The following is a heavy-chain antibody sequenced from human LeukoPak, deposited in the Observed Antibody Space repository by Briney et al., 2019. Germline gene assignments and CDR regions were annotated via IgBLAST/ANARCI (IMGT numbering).Heavy chain of an antibody. CDR1: GFTFSSYS. CDR2: ISTGSSTI. Sequence: GGSLRLSCAASGFTFSSYSMNWVRQAPGKGLEWVSYISTGSSTIYYADSVRGRFTISRDNSKNTLFLQMNSLKAEDTGVYYCTVVNYGSGSYPLGYWGQGTLVTVSS. V-gene: IGHV3-48*01. J-gene: IGHJ4*02. D-gene: IGHD3-10*01. CDR3: TVVNYGSGSYPLGY.